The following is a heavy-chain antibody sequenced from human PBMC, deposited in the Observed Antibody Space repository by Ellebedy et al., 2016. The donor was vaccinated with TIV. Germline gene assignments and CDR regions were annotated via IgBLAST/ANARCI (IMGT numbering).Heavy chain of an antibody. J-gene: IGHJ4*02. CDR3: AGEGAGGGK. CDR2: IYSGGST. CDR1: GFTVSNNY. V-gene: IGHV3-53*01. D-gene: IGHD3-16*01. Sequence: PGGSLRLSCAASGFTVSNNYMNWVRKAPGKGLEWVSLIYSGGSTRYADSVKVRFTISRDSSNNTLYLQMTSLRAEDTALYYCAGEGAGGGKWGQGTLVTFSS.